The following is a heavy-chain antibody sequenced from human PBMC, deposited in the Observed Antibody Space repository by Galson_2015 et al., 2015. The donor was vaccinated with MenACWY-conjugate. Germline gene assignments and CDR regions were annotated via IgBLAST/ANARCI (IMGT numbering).Heavy chain of an antibody. D-gene: IGHD5-24*01. Sequence: SLRLSCAASGFTFNQYWMHWVRQAPGKGLVWVSRISPDGSVTNYAESVKGRFTHSRDNAKNTLYLQMNSLRGDDTAVYYCTRGNDGYCRFDTWGQGTLVTVSS. CDR1: GFTFNQYW. CDR3: TRGNDGYCRFDT. CDR2: ISPDGSVT. J-gene: IGHJ5*02. V-gene: IGHV3-74*01.